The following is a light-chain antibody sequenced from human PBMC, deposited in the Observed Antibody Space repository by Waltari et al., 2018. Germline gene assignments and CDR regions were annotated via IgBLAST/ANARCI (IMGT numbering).Light chain of an antibody. Sequence: DIQMNQSPSSLSASVGYRVTITCRASQSISSYLNWYQQKPGKAPKLLIYAASSLQSGVPSRFSGSGSGTDFTLTISNVQPDDIATYYCQQYENLPITFGQGTRLEIK. CDR3: QQYENLPIT. J-gene: IGKJ5*01. CDR1: QSISSY. V-gene: IGKV1-39*01. CDR2: AAS.